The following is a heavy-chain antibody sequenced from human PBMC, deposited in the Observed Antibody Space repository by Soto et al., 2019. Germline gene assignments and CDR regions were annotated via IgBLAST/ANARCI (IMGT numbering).Heavy chain of an antibody. D-gene: IGHD3-22*01. CDR3: ARPMRLGTMRVGYDAFDI. CDR2: IIPIFGTA. V-gene: IGHV1-69*01. J-gene: IGHJ3*02. CDR1: GGTFSSYA. Sequence: QVQLVQSGAEVKKPGSSVKVSCKASGGTFSSYAISWVRQAPGQGLEWMGGIIPIFGTANYAQKFQGRVTITADESTSTAYMELSSLRSEDTAVYYCARPMRLGTMRVGYDAFDIWGQGTMVTVSS.